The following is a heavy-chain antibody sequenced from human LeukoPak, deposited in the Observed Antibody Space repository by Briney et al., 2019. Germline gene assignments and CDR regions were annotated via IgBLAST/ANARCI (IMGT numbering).Heavy chain of an antibody. Sequence: ASVKVSCKASGYTFTSYYMHWVRQAPGQGLEWMGIIDPSGGSARYTHRFQGRITMTRDTSTTTVYMELGSLGSEDTAVYYCARDLARYDYLWGSYVFDYWGQGTLVTVSS. D-gene: IGHD3-16*01. J-gene: IGHJ4*02. CDR1: GYTFTSYY. CDR3: ARDLARYDYLWGSYVFDY. V-gene: IGHV1-46*01. CDR2: IDPSGGSA.